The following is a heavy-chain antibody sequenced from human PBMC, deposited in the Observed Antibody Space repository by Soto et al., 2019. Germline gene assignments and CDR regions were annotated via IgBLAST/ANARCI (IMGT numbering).Heavy chain of an antibody. Sequence: GGSLRLSCAASGFTFSNYAMTWVRQAPGKGLEWVSGLNGSGGSTSSADSVKGRFAISRDNSKNTLYLQMNRLRDGDTAAYYCARGFLAGKGSPPDYWGQGTLVTVSS. CDR1: GFTFSNYA. J-gene: IGHJ4*02. D-gene: IGHD3-10*01. CDR2: LNGSGGST. CDR3: ARGFLAGKGSPPDY. V-gene: IGHV3-23*01.